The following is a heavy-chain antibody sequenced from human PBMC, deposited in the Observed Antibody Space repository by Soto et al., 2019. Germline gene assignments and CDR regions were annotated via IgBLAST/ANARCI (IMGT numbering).Heavy chain of an antibody. CDR2: ISPYYDSI. V-gene: IGHV1-18*01. J-gene: IGHJ5*02. Sequence: QVQLVQSGAEVKKPGASVKVSCKTSGFSLSSDGINWVRRAPGQALEWLGWISPYYDSIYYAQKFQGRVTLTTDTSTSTAYMELRSLRSDDTAVYYCARSGVPAAMGGWFDPWGQGTLVTVSS. CDR3: ARSGVPAAMGGWFDP. D-gene: IGHD2-2*01. CDR1: GFSLSSDG.